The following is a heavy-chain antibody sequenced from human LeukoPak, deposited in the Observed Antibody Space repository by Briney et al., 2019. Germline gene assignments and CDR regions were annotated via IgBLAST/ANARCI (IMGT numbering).Heavy chain of an antibody. Sequence: SETLSLTCAVYGGSFSGYYWSWMRQPAGKGLEWIGEINHSGSTNYNPSLKSRVTISVDTSKNQFSLKLSSVTAADTAEYYCARGRRIFGVVIIYYYYGMDVWGQGTTVTVSS. CDR1: GGSFSGYY. V-gene: IGHV4-34*01. J-gene: IGHJ6*02. D-gene: IGHD3-3*02. CDR3: ARGRRIFGVVIIYYYYGMDV. CDR2: INHSGST.